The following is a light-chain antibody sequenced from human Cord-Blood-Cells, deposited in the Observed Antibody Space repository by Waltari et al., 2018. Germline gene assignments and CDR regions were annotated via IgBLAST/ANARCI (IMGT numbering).Light chain of an antibody. Sequence: EIVLTQSPGTLSLSPGERATLPCRASKRVSSSYFAWYQQKPGQAPRLLIYGPSSRATGIPDRCSGSGSGTDFTLTISRLEPEDFAVYYCQQYGSSPITFGQGTRLEIK. CDR3: QQYGSSPIT. CDR1: KRVSSSY. J-gene: IGKJ5*01. CDR2: GPS. V-gene: IGKV3-20*01.